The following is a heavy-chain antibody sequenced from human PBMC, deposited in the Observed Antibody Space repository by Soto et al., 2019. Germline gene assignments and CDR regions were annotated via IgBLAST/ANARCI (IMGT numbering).Heavy chain of an antibody. V-gene: IGHV4-39*01. CDR2: IYYSGST. CDR3: ARRRGRGYDSDYYYGMDV. Sequence: SETLSLTCTVSGGSISSSSYYWGWIRQPPGKGLEWIGSIYYSGSTYYNPSLKSRVTISVDTSKNQFSLKLSSVTAADTAVHYCARRRGRGYDSDYYYGMDVWGQGTTVTVSS. D-gene: IGHD5-12*01. CDR1: GGSISSSSYY. J-gene: IGHJ6*02.